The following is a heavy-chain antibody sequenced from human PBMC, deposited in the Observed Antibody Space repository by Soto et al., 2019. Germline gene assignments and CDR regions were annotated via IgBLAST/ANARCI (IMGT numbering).Heavy chain of an antibody. D-gene: IGHD6-13*01. J-gene: IGHJ6*01. Sequence: PGGSLRLSCAASGFTFSSYAMSWVRQAPGKGLEWVSAISGSGGSTYYADSVKGRFTLSRDNSKNTLYLQMNSLRAEDTAVYYSPKAHSGGQLAHYFGVDVWGQGNTGTVSS. V-gene: IGHV3-23*01. CDR2: ISGSGGST. CDR3: PKAHSGGQLAHYFGVDV. CDR1: GFTFSSYA.